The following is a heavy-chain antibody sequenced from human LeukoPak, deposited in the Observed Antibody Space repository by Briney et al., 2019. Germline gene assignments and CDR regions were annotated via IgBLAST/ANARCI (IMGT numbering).Heavy chain of an antibody. J-gene: IGHJ4*02. CDR1: GFTFSNYV. CDR3: AKVCGANCYYPDY. Sequence: SGGSLRLSCAASGFTFSNYVMSWVRQAPGRGLEWVSAISASGSSTYHADSAKGRFTTSRDNSKNTLYLQMYSLRAEDTAIYYCAKVCGANCYYPDYWGQGAQVTVSS. CDR2: ISASGSST. V-gene: IGHV3-23*01. D-gene: IGHD2-21*02.